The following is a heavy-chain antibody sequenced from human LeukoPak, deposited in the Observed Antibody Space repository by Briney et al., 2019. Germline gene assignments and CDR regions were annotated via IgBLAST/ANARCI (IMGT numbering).Heavy chain of an antibody. CDR1: GYTFTSYG. CDR3: ARDRTGIQLWPPLDY. CDR2: ISAYNGNT. Sequence: GASVKVSCKASGYTFTSYGISWVRQAPGQGLEWMGWISAYNGNTNYAQKLQGRVTMTTDTSTSTAYMEPRSLRSDDTAVYYCARDRTGIQLWPPLDYWGQGTLVTVSS. J-gene: IGHJ4*02. V-gene: IGHV1-18*04. D-gene: IGHD5-18*01.